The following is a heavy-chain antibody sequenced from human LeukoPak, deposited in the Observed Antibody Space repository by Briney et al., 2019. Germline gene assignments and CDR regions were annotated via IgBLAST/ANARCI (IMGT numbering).Heavy chain of an antibody. CDR3: ARHDPFDI. Sequence: SETLSLTCAVSEGSISSSNYYWGWIRQPPGKGLEWIGTIYYTGSTYSNPSLESRVTISIDTSKNQFSLKVSSVTAADTAVYYCARHDPFDIWGQGTMVTVSS. CDR2: IYYTGST. J-gene: IGHJ3*02. V-gene: IGHV4-39*01. CDR1: EGSISSSNYY.